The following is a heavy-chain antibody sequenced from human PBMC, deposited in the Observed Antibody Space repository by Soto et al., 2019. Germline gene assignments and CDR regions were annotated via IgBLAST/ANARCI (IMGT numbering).Heavy chain of an antibody. V-gene: IGHV3-74*01. J-gene: IGHJ5*02. Sequence: GGSLRLSCAASGFNFSNHWMHWVRQRPGEGLVWVSRITNDGKSKAYAESVKGRFAISRDNAKNTLYLQMNGLTAEDTAVYYCARESGDWPLNWFDPWGLGTLVTVSS. CDR3: ARESGDWPLNWFDP. CDR2: ITNDGKSK. D-gene: IGHD2-21*02. CDR1: GFNFSNHW.